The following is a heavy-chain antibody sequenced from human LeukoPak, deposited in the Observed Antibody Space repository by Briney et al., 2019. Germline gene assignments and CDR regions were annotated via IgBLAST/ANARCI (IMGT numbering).Heavy chain of an antibody. CDR2: ISSSSSFI. CDR3: ARDGYNYGSPLDY. J-gene: IGHJ4*02. V-gene: IGHV3-21*01. CDR1: GFIFSSYS. D-gene: IGHD5-18*01. Sequence: KTGGSLRLSCAASGFIFSSYSMNWVRQAPGKGLEWVSSISSSSSFIYYADSVKGRFTISRDNAEDSLYLQMNSLRAEDTAVYFCARDGYNYGSPLDYWGQRTLVTVSS.